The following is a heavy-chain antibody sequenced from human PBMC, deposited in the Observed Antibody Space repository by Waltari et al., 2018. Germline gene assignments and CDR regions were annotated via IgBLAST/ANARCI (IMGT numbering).Heavy chain of an antibody. CDR1: GFTFSSYW. Sequence: EVQLVESGGGLVQPGGSLRLSCAASGFTFSSYWMSWVRQAPGKGLGWVANIKQDGRGKYYVDSVKGRFTISRDNAKNSLYLQMNSLRAEDTAVYYCARDLVPNSYYDFWSGYYGGYFDLWGRGTLVTVSS. CDR2: IKQDGRGK. J-gene: IGHJ2*01. D-gene: IGHD3-3*01. V-gene: IGHV3-7*01. CDR3: ARDLVPNSYYDFWSGYYGGYFDL.